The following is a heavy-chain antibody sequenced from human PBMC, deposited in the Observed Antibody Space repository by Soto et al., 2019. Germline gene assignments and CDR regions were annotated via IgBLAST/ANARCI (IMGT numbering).Heavy chain of an antibody. Sequence: GSLRLSCSASGFTFNNYAMHWVRQAPGKGLEYISGISNNGGDIYYADSVKGRFIVSRDKSKDTLYLQMRSLRGVDTAVYYCVKGNNYGIMNWFDSWGQGTLVTVSS. CDR3: VKGNNYGIMNWFDS. CDR2: ISNNGGDI. CDR1: GFTFNNYA. D-gene: IGHD4-17*01. V-gene: IGHV3-64D*06. J-gene: IGHJ5*01.